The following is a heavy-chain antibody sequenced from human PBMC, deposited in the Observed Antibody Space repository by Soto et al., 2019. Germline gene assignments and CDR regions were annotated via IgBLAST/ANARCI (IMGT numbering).Heavy chain of an antibody. J-gene: IGHJ4*02. CDR3: ARQATIGDRGQFYFEP. CDR1: GFTFSFYA. Sequence: PVGSLRLSCAASGFTFSFYAMHWVRQAPGKGLEWVAVISYNGRNKHYVDSVKGRFTISRDNSQDTLDLQMESLRPDDTAVYYCARQATIGDRGQFYFEPWGQGTLVNGSS. CDR2: ISYNGRNK. D-gene: IGHD3-16*01. V-gene: IGHV3-30*04.